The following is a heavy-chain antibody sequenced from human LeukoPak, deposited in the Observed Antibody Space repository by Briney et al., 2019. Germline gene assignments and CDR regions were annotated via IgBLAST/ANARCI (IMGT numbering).Heavy chain of an antibody. CDR1: GGSISSGSYY. Sequence: SETLSLTCTVSGGSISSGSYYWSWIRQPAGKGLEWIGRIYTSGSTNYNPSLKSRVTISVDTSKNQFSLKLSSVTAADTAVYYCARGPNDFWSGYYTPYFDSWGPGTLVTVSS. V-gene: IGHV4-61*02. J-gene: IGHJ4*02. D-gene: IGHD3-3*01. CDR2: IYTSGST. CDR3: ARGPNDFWSGYYTPYFDS.